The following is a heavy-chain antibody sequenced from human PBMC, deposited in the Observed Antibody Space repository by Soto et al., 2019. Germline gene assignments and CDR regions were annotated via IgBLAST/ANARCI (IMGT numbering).Heavy chain of an antibody. D-gene: IGHD3-22*01. V-gene: IGHV3-21*01. CDR1: GFTFSSYS. J-gene: IGHJ6*02. CDR3: ARSSGYYGMDV. Sequence: GSLRLSCAASGFTFSSYSMNWVRQAPGKGLEWVSSISSSSSYIYYADSVKGRFTISRDNAKNSLYLQMNGLRAEDTAVYYCARSSGYYGMDVWGQGTTVTVSS. CDR2: ISSSSSYI.